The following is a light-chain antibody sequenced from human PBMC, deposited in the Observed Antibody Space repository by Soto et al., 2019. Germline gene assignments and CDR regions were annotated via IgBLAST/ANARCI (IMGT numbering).Light chain of an antibody. Sequence: QSVLTLPPSVSGSPGQRVTISCAGSSSNIGAGYDVHWYQQLPGTAPKLLIYGNSNRPSGVPDRFSGSKSGTSASLAITGLQAEDEADYYCQSYDSSLSGYVFGTGTKAHRP. CDR1: SSNIGAGYD. CDR3: QSYDSSLSGYV. CDR2: GNS. V-gene: IGLV1-40*01. J-gene: IGLJ1*01.